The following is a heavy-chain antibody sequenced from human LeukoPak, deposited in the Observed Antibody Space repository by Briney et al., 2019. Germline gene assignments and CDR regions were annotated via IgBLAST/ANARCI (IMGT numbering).Heavy chain of an antibody. V-gene: IGHV1-8*01. CDR3: ARADMTTVVTQFDY. J-gene: IGHJ4*02. CDR1: GYTFTSYD. D-gene: IGHD4-23*01. Sequence: GASVKVSCKASGYTFTSYDINWVRQATGQGLEWMGWMNPNSGNTGYAQKFQGRVTMTRNTSISTAYMELSRLRSDDTAVYYCARADMTTVVTQFDYWGQGTLVTVSS. CDR2: MNPNSGNT.